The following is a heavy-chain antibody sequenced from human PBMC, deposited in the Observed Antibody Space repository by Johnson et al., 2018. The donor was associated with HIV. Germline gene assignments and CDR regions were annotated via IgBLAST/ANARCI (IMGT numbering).Heavy chain of an antibody. D-gene: IGHD5-18*01. Sequence: VQLVESGGGLVQPGGSLRLSCAASGFTFDDYAMHWVRQAPWKGLEWVSGISWNSGSIGYADSVKGRFTISRDNAKNSLYLQMNSLRAEDTAVYYCAREDTRGAFDIWGQGTMVTVSS. V-gene: IGHV3-9*01. J-gene: IGHJ3*02. CDR3: AREDTRGAFDI. CDR1: GFTFDDYA. CDR2: ISWNSGSI.